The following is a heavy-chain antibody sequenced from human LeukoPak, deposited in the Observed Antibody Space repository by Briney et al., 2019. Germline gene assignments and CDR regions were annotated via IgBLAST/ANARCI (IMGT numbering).Heavy chain of an antibody. CDR1: GFTFSSYN. J-gene: IGHJ4*02. Sequence: GGSLRLSCAASGFTFSSYNMNWVRQAPGKGLEWVSSITSGSSYIYYADSVKGRFTISRDNAKNSLYLQMNSLRAEDTAVYYCARDDGGFVVIWGQGTLVTVSS. CDR3: ARDDGGFVVI. CDR2: ITSGSSYI. D-gene: IGHD2-2*01. V-gene: IGHV3-21*01.